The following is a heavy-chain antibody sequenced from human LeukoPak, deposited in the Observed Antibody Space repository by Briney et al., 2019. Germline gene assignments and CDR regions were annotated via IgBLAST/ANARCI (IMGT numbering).Heavy chain of an antibody. D-gene: IGHD1-26*01. CDR2: LNEDGRTT. CDR1: GFDFNRYW. CDR3: ARDLGVRAGS. J-gene: IGHJ1*01. V-gene: IGHV3-74*01. Sequence: GGSLRLSCAASGFDFNRYWMHWVRQVPGKGLEWVSRLNEDGRTTTYADSVQGRVAISRDNNRNTLYLLMYSLRVDDTAVYYCARDLGVRAGSWGQGTLVTVSS.